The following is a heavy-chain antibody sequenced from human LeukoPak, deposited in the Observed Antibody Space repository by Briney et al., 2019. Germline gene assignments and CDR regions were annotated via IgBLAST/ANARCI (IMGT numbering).Heavy chain of an antibody. V-gene: IGHV3-23*01. D-gene: IGHD4-17*01. CDR1: GFTFSSSA. CDR3: ARLEVRGYYYGMDV. J-gene: IGHJ6*02. Sequence: PGGSLRLSCAASGFTFSSSAMSWVRQAPGKGLEWVSAISGSGGSTYYADSVKGRFTISRDNSKNTLYLQMNSLRAEDTAVYYCARLEVRGYYYGMDVWGQGTTVTVSS. CDR2: ISGSGGST.